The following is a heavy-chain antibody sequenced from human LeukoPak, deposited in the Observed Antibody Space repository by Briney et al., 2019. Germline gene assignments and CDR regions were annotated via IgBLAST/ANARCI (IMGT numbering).Heavy chain of an antibody. J-gene: IGHJ2*01. Sequence: PSETLSLTCTVSGGSISSYYWSWIRQPPGKGLEWIGYIYYSGSTNYNPSLKSRVTISVETSKNQFSLKLSSVTAADTAVYYCARTYCSGGSCYVWYFDLWGRGTLVTVSS. V-gene: IGHV4-59*01. CDR1: GGSISSYY. CDR2: IYYSGST. D-gene: IGHD2-15*01. CDR3: ARTYCSGGSCYVWYFDL.